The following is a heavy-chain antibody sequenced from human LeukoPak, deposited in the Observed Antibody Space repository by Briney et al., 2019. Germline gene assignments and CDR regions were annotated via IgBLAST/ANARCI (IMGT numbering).Heavy chain of an antibody. Sequence: AASVKVSCKAFGYTLNSYGISWLRQAPGQGLEWIGWISGYNYKTKYAQTFQGRVAMTIDTSTKTVSMELRILRSDDTAVYYCVLTVANAFDIWGQGTLVTVSS. D-gene: IGHD2-21*02. CDR1: GYTLNSYG. CDR3: VLTVANAFDI. CDR2: ISGYNYKT. V-gene: IGHV1-18*04. J-gene: IGHJ3*02.